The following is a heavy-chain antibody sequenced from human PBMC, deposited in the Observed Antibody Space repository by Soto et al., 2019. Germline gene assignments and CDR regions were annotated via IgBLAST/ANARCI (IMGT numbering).Heavy chain of an antibody. V-gene: IGHV2-70*04. CDR1: GFSLSSRGMR. Sequence: GPTLVNPTQTLTLTCTFSGFSLSSRGMRVSWIRQPPGKALEWLARIDWDDDKFYTTSLQTRLTISKDTSKNQVVLTLTNTDPADTATYYCARMAYYYDSSGSHYYDYWGQGTLVTVSS. CDR2: IDWDDDK. J-gene: IGHJ4*02. CDR3: ARMAYYYDSSGSHYYDY. D-gene: IGHD3-22*01.